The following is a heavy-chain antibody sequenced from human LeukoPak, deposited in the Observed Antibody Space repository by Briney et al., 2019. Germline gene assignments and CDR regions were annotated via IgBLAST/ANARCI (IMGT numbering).Heavy chain of an antibody. J-gene: IGHJ5*02. Sequence: SATLSLTCAVYGGSFSGYYWSWIRQPPGKGLEWIGEINHSGSTNYNPSLKSRVTISVDTSKNQFSLKLSSVTAADTAVYYCARGLPYSSSSNIWGYNWFDPWGQGTLVTVSS. CDR1: GGSFSGYY. CDR3: ARGLPYSSSSNIWGYNWFDP. CDR2: INHSGST. D-gene: IGHD6-6*01. V-gene: IGHV4-34*01.